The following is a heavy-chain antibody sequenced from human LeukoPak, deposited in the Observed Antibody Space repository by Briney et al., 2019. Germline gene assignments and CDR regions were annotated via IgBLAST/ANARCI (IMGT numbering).Heavy chain of an antibody. Sequence: ASVKVSCKASGYTFTSYDINWVRQATGQGLEWMGWMNPNSGNTGYGQKFQGRVTMTRNTSISTAYMELSSLRSEDTAVYYCARVTTVTTKILGYWGQGTLVTVSS. D-gene: IGHD4-11*01. CDR2: MNPNSGNT. CDR3: ARVTTVTTKILGY. V-gene: IGHV1-8*01. J-gene: IGHJ4*02. CDR1: GYTFTSYD.